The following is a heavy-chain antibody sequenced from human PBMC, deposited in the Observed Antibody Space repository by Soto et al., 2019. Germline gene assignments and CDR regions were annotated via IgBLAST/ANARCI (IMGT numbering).Heavy chain of an antibody. Sequence: SETLCLTWAVSGLSVSSTNWWRWVRQTTGKGLEWIGEVFHPGIAKYNPSLESRVTMSMDESRYQLSLEIRSMTAADTAVYYCARDVYYGGFRLGYWGHGILVTVSS. CDR3: ARDVYYGGFRLGY. CDR1: GLSVSSTNW. J-gene: IGHJ4*01. D-gene: IGHD4-17*01. CDR2: VFHPGIA. V-gene: IGHV4-4*02.